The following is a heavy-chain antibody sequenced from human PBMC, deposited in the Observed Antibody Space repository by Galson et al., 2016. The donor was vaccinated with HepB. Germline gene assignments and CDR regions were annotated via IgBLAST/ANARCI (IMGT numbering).Heavy chain of an antibody. D-gene: IGHD5-24*01. CDR2: LSYDGKSE. V-gene: IGHV3-30*18. J-gene: IGHJ4*02. Sequence: SLRLSCAASGFTFSTYGMHWVRQAPGKGLEWVALLSYDGKSESYADPVKGRVTISRDNSKNTLYLQMHSLRGEDTAVYYCAKGRWDFDSWGQGTLVTVSS. CDR1: GFTFSTYG. CDR3: AKGRWDFDS.